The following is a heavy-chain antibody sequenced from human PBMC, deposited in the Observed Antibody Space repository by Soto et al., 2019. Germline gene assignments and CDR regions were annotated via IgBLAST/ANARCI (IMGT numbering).Heavy chain of an antibody. Sequence: GESLKISCKGSGYSFTSYWIGWVRQMPGKGLEWMGIIYPGDSDTRYSPSFQGQVTISADKSISTAYLQWSSLKASDTAMYYCARHGYSSSWPPSAFYYYYGMDVWGQGTTVNVSS. CDR3: ARHGYSSSWPPSAFYYYYGMDV. CDR1: GYSFTSYW. J-gene: IGHJ6*02. V-gene: IGHV5-51*01. D-gene: IGHD6-13*01. CDR2: IYPGDSDT.